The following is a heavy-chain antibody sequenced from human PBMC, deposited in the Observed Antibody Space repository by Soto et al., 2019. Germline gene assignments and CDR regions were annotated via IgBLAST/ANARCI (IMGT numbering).Heavy chain of an antibody. D-gene: IGHD2-2*01. V-gene: IGHV1-3*01. CDR1: GYTFTTFG. CDR2: LNGGNGVT. J-gene: IGHJ5*02. CDR3: ARDSARGQIISTGWFDP. Sequence: QVQLIQSGAEVKKPGASVKVSCETSGYTFTTFGIHWVRQAPGQRPEWIGWLNGGNGVTKYSQKFQGRVTITRDTSARIVYMELTSLRSEDTSVYYCARDSARGQIISTGWFDPWGQGTVVTVSS.